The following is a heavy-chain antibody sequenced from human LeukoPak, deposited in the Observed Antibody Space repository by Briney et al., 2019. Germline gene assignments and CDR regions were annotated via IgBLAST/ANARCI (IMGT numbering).Heavy chain of an antibody. CDR2: MNPNSGNT. Sequence: ASVKVSCKASGYTFTRYDINWVRQATGQGLEWMGWMNPNSGNTGYAQKFQGRVTMTRNTSISTAYMELSSLRSEDTAVYYCARGGSSWSYYYYGMDVWGQGTTVTVSS. CDR3: ARGGSSWSYYYYGMDV. J-gene: IGHJ6*02. D-gene: IGHD6-13*01. V-gene: IGHV1-8*01. CDR1: GYTFTRYD.